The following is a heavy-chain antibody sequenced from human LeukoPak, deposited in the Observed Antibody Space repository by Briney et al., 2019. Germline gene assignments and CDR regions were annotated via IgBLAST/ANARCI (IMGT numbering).Heavy chain of an antibody. D-gene: IGHD1-26*01. CDR1: GGSISSSNW. Sequence: SGTLSLTCAVSGGSISSSNWWSWVRQPPGKGLEWIGEIYHSGSTNYNPSLKSRVTISVDKPKNQFSLKLSSVTAADTAVYYCARDLQDSGSYFDYWGQGTLVTVSS. CDR2: IYHSGST. V-gene: IGHV4-4*02. CDR3: ARDLQDSGSYFDY. J-gene: IGHJ4*02.